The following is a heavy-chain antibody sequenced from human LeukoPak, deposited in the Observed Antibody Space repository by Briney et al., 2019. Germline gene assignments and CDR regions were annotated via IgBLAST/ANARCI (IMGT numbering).Heavy chain of an antibody. Sequence: PSVKLCCNASGYRFISFYIHWVRQPPAQGLEWMGVINPSGGSTAYAQEFQGRVTIRRDTSTSRVYMELNRLRCEDTAVYYCARHSLIGTTPFDYWGQGTLVTVSS. J-gene: IGHJ4*02. CDR3: ARHSLIGTTPFDY. V-gene: IGHV1-46*01. D-gene: IGHD1-20*01. CDR2: INPSGGST. CDR1: GYRFISFY.